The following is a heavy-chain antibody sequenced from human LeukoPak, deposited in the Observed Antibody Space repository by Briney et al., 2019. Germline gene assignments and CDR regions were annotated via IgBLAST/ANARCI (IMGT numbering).Heavy chain of an antibody. J-gene: IGHJ6*03. CDR2: INPSSGGT. V-gene: IGHV1-2*02. D-gene: IGHD3-10*01. CDR1: GYTFTGYY. CDR3: ARAITNYYYYYMDV. Sequence: ASVKVSCKASGYTFTGYYMHWVRQAPGQGLEWMGWINPSSGGTNYAQKFQGRVTMTRDTSISTAYMELSRLRSDDTAVYYCARAITNYYYYYMDVWGKGTTVTISS.